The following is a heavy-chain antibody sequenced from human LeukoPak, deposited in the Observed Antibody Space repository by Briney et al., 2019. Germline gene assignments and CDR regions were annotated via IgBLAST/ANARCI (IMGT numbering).Heavy chain of an antibody. Sequence: SETLSLTCTVSGGSVSSSSSYWGWIRQPPGKGLEWIGSIYYGGSTYYNPSLKSRVTISVDTSKNQFSLKLSSVTAADTAVYYCARHRCSGGSCYPMNWFDPWGQGTLVTVSS. CDR2: IYYGGST. V-gene: IGHV4-39*01. D-gene: IGHD2-15*01. J-gene: IGHJ5*02. CDR3: ARHRCSGGSCYPMNWFDP. CDR1: GGSVSSSSSY.